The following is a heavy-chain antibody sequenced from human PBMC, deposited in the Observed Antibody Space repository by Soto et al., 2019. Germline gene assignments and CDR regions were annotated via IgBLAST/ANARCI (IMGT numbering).Heavy chain of an antibody. CDR2: IYKTGNV. V-gene: IGHV4-39*01. Sequence: QLQLQESGPGLVKPSETLSLTCTVSGGSISSSSYYWGWIRQPPGKGLEWIGNIYKTGNVYYNPFSPSRVTISVASSKHQSSLMLGSVTAADAAVYYCARPSPVGATNYDAFDVWGQGTIVTVSS. CDR1: GGSISSSSYY. CDR3: ARPSPVGATNYDAFDV. D-gene: IGHD1-26*01. J-gene: IGHJ3*01.